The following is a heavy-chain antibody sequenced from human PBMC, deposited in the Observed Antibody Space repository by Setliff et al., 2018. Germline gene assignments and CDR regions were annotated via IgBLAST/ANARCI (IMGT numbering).Heavy chain of an antibody. D-gene: IGHD1-26*01. CDR3: AIPSGSSDAEYFQH. Sequence: AGGSLRLSCAASGFTFSSYWMTWVRQTPGKGLEWVANIKQDGSEKYYVDSVKGRFTISRDNAKNSLYLQMNSLRAEDTAVYYCAIPSGSSDAEYFQHWGQGTLVTVSS. J-gene: IGHJ1*01. CDR2: IKQDGSEK. V-gene: IGHV3-7*01. CDR1: GFTFSSYW.